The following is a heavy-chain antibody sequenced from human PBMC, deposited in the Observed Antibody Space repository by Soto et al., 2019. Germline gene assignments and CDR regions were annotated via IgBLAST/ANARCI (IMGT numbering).Heavy chain of an antibody. CDR2: IYDSGST. Sequence: QVQLQESGPGLVKPSETLSLTCTVSGGSVSSGSYYWSWIRQPPGKGLEWIGYIYDSGSTNYNPSLKSRVTISVDTSKNQFSLKLSSVTAADTAVYYCARDGCSGGSCYPMIDYWGQGTLVTVSS. D-gene: IGHD2-15*01. CDR3: ARDGCSGGSCYPMIDY. V-gene: IGHV4-61*01. CDR1: GGSVSSGSYY. J-gene: IGHJ4*02.